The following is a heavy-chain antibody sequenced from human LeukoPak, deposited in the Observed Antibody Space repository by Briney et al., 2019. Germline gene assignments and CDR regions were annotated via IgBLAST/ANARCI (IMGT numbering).Heavy chain of an antibody. Sequence: GISCNRCSIGYADSVKGRFTISRDNAKNSLYLQMNSLRAEDTAVYYCARENLAGDNWFDLWGQGTLVTVSS. J-gene: IGHJ5*02. D-gene: IGHD6-13*01. CDR3: ARENLAGDNWFDL. CDR2: ISCNRCSI. V-gene: IGHV3-9*01.